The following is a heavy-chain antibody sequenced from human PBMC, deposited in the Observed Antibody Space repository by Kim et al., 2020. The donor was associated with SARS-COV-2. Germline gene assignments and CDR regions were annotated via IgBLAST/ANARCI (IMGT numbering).Heavy chain of an antibody. CDR3: ASLGADYDSSGYYFDY. D-gene: IGHD3-22*01. Sequence: GGSLRLSCAASGFTFSSYAMHWVRQAPGKGLEWVAVISYDGSNKYYADSVKGRFTISRDNSKNTLYLQMNSLRAEDTAVYYCASLGADYDSSGYYFDYWGQGTLVTVSS. J-gene: IGHJ4*02. CDR2: ISYDGSNK. CDR1: GFTFSSYA. V-gene: IGHV3-30*04.